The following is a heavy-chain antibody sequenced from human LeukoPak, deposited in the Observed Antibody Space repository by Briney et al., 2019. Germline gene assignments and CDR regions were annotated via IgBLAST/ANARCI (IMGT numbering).Heavy chain of an antibody. CDR2: IYSGGST. J-gene: IGHJ4*02. V-gene: IGHV3-66*01. D-gene: IGHD2-8*02. Sequence: GGSLRLSCAASGFTFSSYGMHWVRQAPGKGLEWVSVIYSGGSTYYADSVKGRFTISRDNSKNTLYLQMNSLRAEDTAVYYCAVVYPYYFDYWGQGTLVTVSS. CDR1: GFTFSSYG. CDR3: AVVYPYYFDY.